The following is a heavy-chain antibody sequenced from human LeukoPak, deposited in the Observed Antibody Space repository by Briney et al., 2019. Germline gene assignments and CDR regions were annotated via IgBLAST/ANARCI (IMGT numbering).Heavy chain of an antibody. V-gene: IGHV3-30*18. Sequence: PGRSLRLSCAASGFTFSSYGMHWVRQAPGKGLEWVAVISYDGSNKYYADSVKGRFTISRDNSKNTLYLQMNSLRAEDTAVYYCAKDHEVLWFWELWTPNWFDPWGQGTLVTVSS. CDR2: ISYDGSNK. CDR3: AKDHEVLWFWELWTPNWFDP. D-gene: IGHD3-10*01. J-gene: IGHJ5*02. CDR1: GFTFSSYG.